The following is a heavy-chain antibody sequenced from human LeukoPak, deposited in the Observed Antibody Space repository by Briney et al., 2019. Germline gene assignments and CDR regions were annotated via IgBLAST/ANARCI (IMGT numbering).Heavy chain of an antibody. Sequence: GSLRLSCAASGFTFSSYEMNWVRQSPGKGLEWFGCVYYSGSTYYNPSLKSRVTISVDTSQNQFSLQLTSVTAADTAVYYCARGDYGSGTYLLGSWGQGILVTVSP. J-gene: IGHJ5*02. CDR2: VYYSGST. D-gene: IGHD3-10*01. CDR1: GFTFSSYE. V-gene: IGHV4-59*12. CDR3: ARGDYGSGTYLLGS.